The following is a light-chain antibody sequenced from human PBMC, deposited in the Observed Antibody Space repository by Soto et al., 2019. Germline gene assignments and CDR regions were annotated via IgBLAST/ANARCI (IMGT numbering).Light chain of an antibody. V-gene: IGLV7-43*01. CDR2: NTD. CDR3: LLYHGGGQLGV. J-gene: IGLJ3*02. Sequence: QAVVTQEPSLTVSPGGTVTLTCASSTGAVTSGYYPHWFQQKPGQAPSSLIYNTDNKYSWTPARFSGSLLGDKAALTLSDVQPEAEAEYYCLLYHGGGQLGVFGGGTQLTVL. CDR1: TGAVTSGYY.